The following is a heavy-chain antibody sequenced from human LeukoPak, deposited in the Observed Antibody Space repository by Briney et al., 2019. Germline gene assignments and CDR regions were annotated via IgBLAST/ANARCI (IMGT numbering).Heavy chain of an antibody. CDR1: GFTFSSYW. CDR3: ARYLDQSYFDY. Sequence: PGGSLRLSCAASGFTFSSYWMSWVRQAPGKGLEWVANIKQDGSEKYYVDSVKGRFTISGDNAKNSLYLQMNSLRAEDTAVYYCARYLDQSYFDYWGQGTLVAVSS. CDR2: IKQDGSEK. D-gene: IGHD2-2*01. J-gene: IGHJ4*02. V-gene: IGHV3-7*01.